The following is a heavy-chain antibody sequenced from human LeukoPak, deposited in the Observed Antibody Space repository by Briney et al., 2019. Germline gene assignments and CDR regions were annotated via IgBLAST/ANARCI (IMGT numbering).Heavy chain of an antibody. J-gene: IGHJ4*02. V-gene: IGHV3-74*01. Sequence: PGGSLRLSCAASGFTFSNDWMHCVRQAPGKGLVWVSRINTDGSTTTYAASVKGRFTISRDNAKNTLYLQMNSLRVEDTAVYYCARGRGGSYHYWGQGTLVTVSS. D-gene: IGHD1-26*01. CDR2: INTDGSTT. CDR1: GFTFSNDW. CDR3: ARGRGGSYHY.